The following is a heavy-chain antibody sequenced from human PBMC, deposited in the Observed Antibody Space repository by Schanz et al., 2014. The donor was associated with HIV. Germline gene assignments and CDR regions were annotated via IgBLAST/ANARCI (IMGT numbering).Heavy chain of an antibody. CDR1: GFPFNSYG. D-gene: IGHD3-22*01. CDR3: AKDRNQYDSRYIGKGNYYYYYGMDV. CDR2: ISYDGRNK. V-gene: IGHV3-30*18. Sequence: QVQLVESGGGVVQPGRSLRLSCVASGFPFNSYGMHWVRQAPGKGLEWVSVISYDGRNKLYADSVKGRFTISRDNSKNTVYLQAKSLRPEDTAVYYCAKDRNQYDSRYIGKGNYYYYYGMDVWGQGTTVTVSS. J-gene: IGHJ6*02.